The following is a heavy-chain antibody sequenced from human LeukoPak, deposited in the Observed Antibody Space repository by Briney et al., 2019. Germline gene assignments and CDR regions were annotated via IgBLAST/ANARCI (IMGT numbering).Heavy chain of an antibody. CDR2: INHSGST. J-gene: IGHJ6*03. CDR3: ATSSSPTYYYYYYMDV. Sequence: TPSETLSLTCAVYGGSFSGYYWSWIRQPPGKGLEWIGEINHSGSTNYNPSLKSRVTISVDTSKNQFSLKPSSVTAADTAVYYCATSSSPTYYYYYYMDVWGKGTTVTVS. V-gene: IGHV4-34*01. CDR1: GGSFSGYY.